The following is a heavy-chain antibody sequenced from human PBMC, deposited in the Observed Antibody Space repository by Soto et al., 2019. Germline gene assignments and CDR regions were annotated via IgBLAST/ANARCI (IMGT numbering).Heavy chain of an antibody. CDR3: AKDFSRFAGATHYYYYGMDV. J-gene: IGHJ6*02. Sequence: GGSLRLSCAASGFTFSSYSMNWVRQAPGKGLEWVSSISSSSSYIYYADSVKGRFTISRDNAKNSLYLQMNSLRAEDTAVYYCAKDFSRFAGATHYYYYGMDVWGQGTTVTVSS. V-gene: IGHV3-21*04. CDR2: ISSSSSYI. CDR1: GFTFSSYS. D-gene: IGHD2-15*01.